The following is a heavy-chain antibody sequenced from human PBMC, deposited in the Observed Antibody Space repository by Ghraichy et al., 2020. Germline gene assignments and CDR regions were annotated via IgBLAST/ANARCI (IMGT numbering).Heavy chain of an antibody. J-gene: IGHJ6*02. Sequence: SETLSLTCTVSGGSISSSSYYWGWIRQPPGKGLEWIGSIYYSGSTYYNPSLKSRVTISVDTSKNQFSLKLSSVTAADTAVYYCATRTQKYCSSTSCYKAQGVVYGMDVWGQGTTVTVSS. CDR2: IYYSGST. V-gene: IGHV4-39*01. D-gene: IGHD2-2*02. CDR3: ATRTQKYCSSTSCYKAQGVVYGMDV. CDR1: GGSISSSSYY.